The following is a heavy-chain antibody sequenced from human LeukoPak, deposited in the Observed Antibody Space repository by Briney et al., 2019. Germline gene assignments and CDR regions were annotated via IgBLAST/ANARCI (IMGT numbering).Heavy chain of an antibody. CDR2: IYYSGTT. V-gene: IGHV4-59*12. CDR3: ATRSNNWGSDYYYYGMDV. J-gene: IGHJ6*02. D-gene: IGHD1-1*01. CDR1: GGSISSYY. Sequence: SETLSLTCTVSGGSISSYYWSWIRQPPGKGLEWIGYIYYSGTTNYNPSLKSRVTISVDTSKNQFSLKLSSVTAADTAVYYCATRSNNWGSDYYYYGMDVWGQGTTVTVSS.